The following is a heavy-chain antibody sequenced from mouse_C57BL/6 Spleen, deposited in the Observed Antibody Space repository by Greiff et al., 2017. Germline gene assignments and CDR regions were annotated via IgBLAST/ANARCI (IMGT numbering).Heavy chain of an antibody. D-gene: IGHD1-1*01. CDR3: ARRNYYGSSYWYFDV. J-gene: IGHJ1*03. Sequence: QVQLKESGAELVKPGASVKISCKASGYAFSSYWMNWVKQRPGKGLEWIGQIYPGDGDTNYNGKFKGKATLTADKSSSTAYMQLSSLTSEDSAVYFCARRNYYGSSYWYFDVGGTGTTVTASS. CDR2: IYPGDGDT. V-gene: IGHV1-80*01. CDR1: GYAFSSYW.